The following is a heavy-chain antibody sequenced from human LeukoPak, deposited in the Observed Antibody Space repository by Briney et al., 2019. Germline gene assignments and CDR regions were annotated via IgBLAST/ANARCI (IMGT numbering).Heavy chain of an antibody. CDR2: INHSGST. V-gene: IGHV4-34*01. Sequence: ETLSLTCAVYGGSFSGYYWSWIRQPPGKGLEWIGEINHSGSTNFNPSLKSRVTISVDTSKNQFSLNLSSMTAADTAVYYCARSRLHPIIFDYWGHGALVAVSS. CDR3: ARSRLHPIIFDY. CDR1: GGSFSGYY. D-gene: IGHD5-24*01. J-gene: IGHJ4*01.